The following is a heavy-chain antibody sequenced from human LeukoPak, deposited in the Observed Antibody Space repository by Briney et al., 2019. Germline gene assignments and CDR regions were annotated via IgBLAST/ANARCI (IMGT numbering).Heavy chain of an antibody. CDR1: GFTFSSYA. D-gene: IGHD6-6*01. V-gene: IGHV3-23*01. CDR3: AKKLGSSSGDFFDY. J-gene: IGHJ4*02. Sequence: GGSLRLSCAASGFTFSSYAMSWVRQVPGKGLEWVSDINDNGGSTFYADSVKGRFTISRDNSKNTLYMQMNSLRVEDTAVYYCAKKLGSSSGDFFDYWGQGTLVTVSS. CDR2: INDNGGST.